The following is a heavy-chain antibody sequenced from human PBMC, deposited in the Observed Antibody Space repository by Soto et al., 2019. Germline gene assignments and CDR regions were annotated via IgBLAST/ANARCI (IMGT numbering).Heavy chain of an antibody. J-gene: IGHJ4*02. D-gene: IGHD3-22*01. Sequence: LRLSCAASGFTFSSYAMHWVRQAPGKGLEWVAVISYNGSNKYYADSVKGRFTISRDNSKNTLYLQMNSLRAEDTAVYYCTTDPCTPLKSSGSSCLFYWGQGTLVTVSS. CDR3: TTDPCTPLKSSGSSCLFY. CDR1: GFTFSSYA. CDR2: ISYNGSNK. V-gene: IGHV3-30*04.